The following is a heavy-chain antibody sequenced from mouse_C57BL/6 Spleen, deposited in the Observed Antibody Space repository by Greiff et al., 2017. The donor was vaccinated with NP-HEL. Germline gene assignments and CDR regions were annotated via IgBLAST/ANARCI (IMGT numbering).Heavy chain of an antibody. D-gene: IGHD1-1*01. J-gene: IGHJ2*01. CDR1: GFSLSTSGMG. V-gene: IGHV8-12*01. CDR2: IYWDDDK. CDR3: ARRGRDYYGSLVFDY. Sequence: QVTLKVSGPGILQSSQTLSLTCSFSGFSLSTSGMGVSWIRQPSGKGLEWLAHIYWDDDKRYTPSLKRRLTISKDTSRNQVFLKITSVDTADTATYYCARRGRDYYGSLVFDYWGQGTTLTVSS.